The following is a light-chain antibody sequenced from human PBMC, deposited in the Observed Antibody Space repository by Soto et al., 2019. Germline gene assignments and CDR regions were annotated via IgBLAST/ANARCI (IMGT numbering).Light chain of an antibody. CDR1: QGISQY. Sequence: DIHLTQSPSLLSASVGDRVTITCRAIQGISQYVAWYQQKPGKAPKLLIYAATVLQGGVPSRFSGTVSATEFILTISSLQPEDFATYYCQQVNSYPLTFGGGTKVDIK. V-gene: IGKV1-9*01. J-gene: IGKJ4*01. CDR2: AAT. CDR3: QQVNSYPLT.